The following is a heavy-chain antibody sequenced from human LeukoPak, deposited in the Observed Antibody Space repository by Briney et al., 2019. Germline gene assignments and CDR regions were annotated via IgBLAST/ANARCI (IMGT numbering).Heavy chain of an antibody. V-gene: IGHV3-13*01. CDR1: GFNFSKND. CDR3: AKAFDYNGLRGEGGSFDC. Sequence: GGSLRLSCVASGFNFSKNDMHWVRQTTERGLEWVSAIGVGGDTYYADPVKGRFTISRENGKNSVYLQMNSLRAGDTAVYFCAKAFDYNGLRGEGGSFDCWGQGALVTASS. CDR2: IGVGGDT. J-gene: IGHJ4*02. D-gene: IGHD4-11*01.